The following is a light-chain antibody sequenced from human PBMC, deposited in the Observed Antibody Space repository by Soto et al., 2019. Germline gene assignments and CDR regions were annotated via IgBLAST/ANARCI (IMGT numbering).Light chain of an antibody. Sequence: EIVMTQSPATLSVSPGERATLSCRASQSVSINLAWYQQKPGQAPRLLIYGASTRATDIPARFSGSGSGTDFTLTISSLQSEDFAVYYCQQSNDWPLRSFGGGTKVEIK. J-gene: IGKJ4*01. V-gene: IGKV3-15*01. CDR3: QQSNDWPLRS. CDR1: QSVSIN. CDR2: GAS.